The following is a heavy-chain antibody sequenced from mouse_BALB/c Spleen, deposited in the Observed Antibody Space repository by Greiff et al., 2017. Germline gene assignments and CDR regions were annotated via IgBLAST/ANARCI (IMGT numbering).Heavy chain of an antibody. Sequence: VQLQQSGAELVKPGASVKLSCTASGFNIKDTYMHWVKQRPEQGLEWIGRIDPANGNTKYDPKFQGKATITADTSSNTAYLQLSSLTSEDTAVYYCASCPYYGSPYYFDYWGQGTTRTVSS. J-gene: IGHJ2*01. CDR3: ASCPYYGSPYYFDY. D-gene: IGHD1-1*01. CDR2: IDPANGNT. CDR1: GFNIKDTY. V-gene: IGHV14-3*02.